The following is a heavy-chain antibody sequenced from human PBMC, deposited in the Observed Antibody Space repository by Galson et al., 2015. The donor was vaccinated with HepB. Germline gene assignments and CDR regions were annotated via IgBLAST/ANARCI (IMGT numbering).Heavy chain of an antibody. V-gene: IGHV3-30-3*01. CDR2: ISYDGSNK. D-gene: IGHD3-3*01. CDR1: GFTFSSYW. Sequence: SLRLSCAASGFTFSSYWMSWVRQAPGKGLEWVAVISYDGSNKYYADSVKGRFTISRDNSKNTLYLQMNSLRAEDTAVYYCARKGVRFLEGDAFDIWGQGTMVTVSS. CDR3: ARKGVRFLEGDAFDI. J-gene: IGHJ3*02.